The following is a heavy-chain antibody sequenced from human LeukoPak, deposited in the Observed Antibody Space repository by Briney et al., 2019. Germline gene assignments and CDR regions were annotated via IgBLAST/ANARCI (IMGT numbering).Heavy chain of an antibody. CDR3: ARDPEGSTSCYGGCAYYYYYGMDV. CDR1: GGTFSSCA. D-gene: IGHD2-2*01. J-gene: IGHJ6*02. V-gene: IGHV1-69*13. Sequence: ASVKVSCKASGGTFSSCAISWVRQAPGQGLEWMGGIIPIFGTANYAQKFQGRVTITADESTSTAYMELSSLRSEDTAVYYCARDPEGSTSCYGGCAYYYYYGMDVWGQGTTVTVSS. CDR2: IIPIFGTA.